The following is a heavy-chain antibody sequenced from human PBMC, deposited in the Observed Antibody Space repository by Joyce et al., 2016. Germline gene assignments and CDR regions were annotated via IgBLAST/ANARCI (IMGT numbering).Heavy chain of an antibody. CDR3: ARAAFYYDLWSGEFDY. D-gene: IGHD3-3*01. Sequence: QVQLVQSGAEVKKPGASVKVSCKASGYTLIDNYIHWVRQAPGQGREWMGWSNPNNGGTDCAQKFQGRVAMTRDTSISTVYMELSRLRSDDTAVYYCARAAFYYDLWSGEFDYWGQGTLVTVSS. CDR1: GYTLIDNY. CDR2: SNPNNGGT. J-gene: IGHJ4*02. V-gene: IGHV1-2*02.